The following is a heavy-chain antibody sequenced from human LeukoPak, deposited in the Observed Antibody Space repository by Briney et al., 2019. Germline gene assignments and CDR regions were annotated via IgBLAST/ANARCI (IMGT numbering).Heavy chain of an antibody. CDR1: GGSFSDYY. CDR3: AKTPTALVRGGYYFDS. V-gene: IGHV4-34*01. Sequence: PSETLSLTCAVYGGSFSDYYWNWIRQRPGKGLEWIGEINHSGSTNYNPSLKTRVTISVDTSKNQFSLKLNSVTAADTAVYFCAKTPTALVRGGYYFDSWGQGTLVTVSS. J-gene: IGHJ4*02. CDR2: INHSGST. D-gene: IGHD6-6*01.